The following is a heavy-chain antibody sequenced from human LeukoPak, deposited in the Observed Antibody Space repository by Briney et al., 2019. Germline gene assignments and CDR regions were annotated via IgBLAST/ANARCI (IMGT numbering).Heavy chain of an antibody. V-gene: IGHV4-39*07. J-gene: IGHJ5*02. D-gene: IGHD3-10*01. CDR2: IYYSGST. CDR1: GGSISSSSYY. CDR3: AREGSVTMVRGVICWFDP. Sequence: SETLSLTCTVSGGSISSSSYYWGWIRQPPGKGLEWIGSIYYSGSTYYNPSLKSRVTISVDTSKNQFSLKLSSVTAADTAVYYCAREGSVTMVRGVICWFDPWGQGTLVTVSS.